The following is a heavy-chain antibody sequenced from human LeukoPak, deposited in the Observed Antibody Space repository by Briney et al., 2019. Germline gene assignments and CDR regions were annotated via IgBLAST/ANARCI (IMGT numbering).Heavy chain of an antibody. J-gene: IGHJ4*02. CDR2: FYYSGST. V-gene: IGHV4-59*08. Sequence: PSETLSLTCTVSVGSISCYYWSWIRQPPGKGLDWIGYFYYSGSTSYNPSLKSRVTISVHTSKNQFSLKLTSVTAADTAVYYCARQTGTVTTHFDYWGQGTLVTVSS. D-gene: IGHD4-17*01. CDR1: VGSISCYY. CDR3: ARQTGTVTTHFDY.